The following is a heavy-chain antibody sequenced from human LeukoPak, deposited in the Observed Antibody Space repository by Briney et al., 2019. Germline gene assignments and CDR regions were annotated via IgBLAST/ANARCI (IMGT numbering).Heavy chain of an antibody. J-gene: IGHJ5*02. CDR1: GFTFSSST. V-gene: IGHV1-58*02. Sequence: TSVKVSCEASGFTFSSSTIQWVRQARGQRLEWMGWIVVGSGNTNYAQNFQERVTITRDMSTSTAYMEVSSLRSEDKAVYYCAADLPGGAMFDPWGQGTLVTVSS. CDR2: IVVGSGNT. D-gene: IGHD3-16*01. CDR3: AADLPGGAMFDP.